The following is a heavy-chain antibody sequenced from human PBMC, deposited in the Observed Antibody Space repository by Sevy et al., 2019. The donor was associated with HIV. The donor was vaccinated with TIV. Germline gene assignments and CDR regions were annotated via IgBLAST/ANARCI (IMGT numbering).Heavy chain of an antibody. CDR2: IRQDGSEK. V-gene: IGHV3-7*01. Sequence: GGSLRLSCAVSGFTFRNFWMSWVRQAPGKGLEWVANIRQDGSEKYYVDSLRGRFTISRDKHKNSLFLQLNSLRADDTAIYYCAKSYFGSWTSYGMDLWGRGTTVTVSS. CDR3: AKSYFGSWTSYGMDL. D-gene: IGHD3-10*01. J-gene: IGHJ6*02. CDR1: GFTFRNFW.